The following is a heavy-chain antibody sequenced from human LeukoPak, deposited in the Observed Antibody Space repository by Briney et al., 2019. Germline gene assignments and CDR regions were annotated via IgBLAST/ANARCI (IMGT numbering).Heavy chain of an antibody. CDR1: GYSISSGYY. D-gene: IGHD3-22*01. J-gene: IGHJ4*02. CDR2: IYHSGST. Sequence: SETLSLTCTVSGYSISSGYYWGWIRQPPGKGLEWIGSIYHSGSTYYNPSLKSRVAISVDTSKNQFSLKLSSVTAADTAVYYCARDRDYYDSRCFDYWGQGTLVTVSS. V-gene: IGHV4-38-2*02. CDR3: ARDRDYYDSRCFDY.